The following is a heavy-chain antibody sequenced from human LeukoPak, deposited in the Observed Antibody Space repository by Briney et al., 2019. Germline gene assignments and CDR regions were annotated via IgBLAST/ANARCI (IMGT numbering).Heavy chain of an antibody. CDR2: GYYSGST. CDR3: ARHGYSAGDRYFDL. J-gene: IGHJ2*01. V-gene: IGHV4-59*08. Sequence: SETLSLTCAVYGGSFSGYYWSWIRQPPGKGLEWIGSGYYSGSTHNNPSLKSRVTISVDTSKNQFSLKLSSVTAADTAVYYCARHGYSAGDRYFDLRGRGTLVTVSS. D-gene: IGHD5-12*01. CDR1: GGSFSGYY.